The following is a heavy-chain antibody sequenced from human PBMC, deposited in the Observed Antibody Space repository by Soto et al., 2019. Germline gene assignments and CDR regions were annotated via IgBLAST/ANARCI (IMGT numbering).Heavy chain of an antibody. J-gene: IGHJ4*02. Sequence: QVQLQEAGPGLVKPSETLSLTCSVSGGSISTYYWSWIRQPPGKGLEWIGNIYYSGSTNYNPSLRSRVTISVDRSKNQCTLKLNSVTAADTAVYYCARANYFDYWGQGNLVIVSS. V-gene: IGHV4-59*01. CDR3: ARANYFDY. CDR1: GGSISTYY. CDR2: IYYSGST.